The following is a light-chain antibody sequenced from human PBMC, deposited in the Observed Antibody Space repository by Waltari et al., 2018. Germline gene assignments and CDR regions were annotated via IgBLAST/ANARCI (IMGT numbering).Light chain of an antibody. CDR3: HVWHPHVDPGV. Sequence: SSVVTQPPSVSVAPGQTATLTCGGDNIGTYSVRWYQQNAGQAPVLVIFYDRDRPSGIPDRFSGSNSGNTATLTISRVEAGDEARYYCHVWHPHVDPGVFGTGTEVTVL. V-gene: IGLV3-21*04. CDR2: YDR. J-gene: IGLJ1*01. CDR1: NIGTYS.